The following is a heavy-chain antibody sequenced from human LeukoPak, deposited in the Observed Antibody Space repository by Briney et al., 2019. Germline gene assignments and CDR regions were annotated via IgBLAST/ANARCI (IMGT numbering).Heavy chain of an antibody. J-gene: IGHJ4*02. D-gene: IGHD3-3*01. CDR3: ARGYDFWSGYYLY. Sequence: GGSLRLSCAASGFTFSSYSMNWVRQAPGKGLEWVSSISSSSSYIYYADSVKGRFTISRDNAKNSLYLQMNSLRAEDTAVYYCARGYDFWSGYYLYWGQGTLVTVSS. V-gene: IGHV3-21*04. CDR2: ISSSSSYI. CDR1: GFTFSSYS.